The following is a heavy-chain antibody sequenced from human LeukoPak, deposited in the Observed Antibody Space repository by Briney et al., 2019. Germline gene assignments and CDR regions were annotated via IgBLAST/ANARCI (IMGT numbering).Heavy chain of an antibody. Sequence: LGESLKISCKGSGYSFTSYWIGWVRQMPGKGLKWMGIIYPGDSDTRYSPSFQGQVTISADKSISTAYLQWSSLKASDTAMYYCASAYYYGSGNVWFDPWGQGTLVTVSS. D-gene: IGHD3-10*01. CDR3: ASAYYYGSGNVWFDP. CDR2: IYPGDSDT. V-gene: IGHV5-51*01. CDR1: GYSFTSYW. J-gene: IGHJ5*02.